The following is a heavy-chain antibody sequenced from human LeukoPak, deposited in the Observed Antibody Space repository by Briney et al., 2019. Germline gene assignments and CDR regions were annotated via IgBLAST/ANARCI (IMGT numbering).Heavy chain of an antibody. Sequence: ASVKVSCKASGYTFTSYAMNWVRQAPGQGLEWMGWINTNTGNPTYAQGFTGRFVFSLDTSVSTAYLQISSLKAEDTAVYYCARGIAAAGPSLYYYYYYGMDVWGQGTTVTVSS. CDR3: ARGIAAAGPSLYYYYYYGMDV. CDR2: INTNTGNP. V-gene: IGHV7-4-1*02. CDR1: GYTFTSYA. J-gene: IGHJ6*02. D-gene: IGHD6-13*01.